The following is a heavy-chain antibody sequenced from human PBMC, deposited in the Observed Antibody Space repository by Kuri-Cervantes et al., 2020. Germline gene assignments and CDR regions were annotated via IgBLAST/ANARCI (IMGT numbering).Heavy chain of an antibody. CDR1: GFSFDDYA. V-gene: IGHV3-53*01. Sequence: GESLKISCAASGFSFDDYAMHWVRQAPGKGLEWVSVIYSSGSTYYADSVKGRFTISRDNSKNTLYLQMNSLRAEDTAVYYCARTALLWFGELLERRTDAFDIWGQGTMVTVSS. CDR2: IYSSGST. J-gene: IGHJ3*02. CDR3: ARTALLWFGELLERRTDAFDI. D-gene: IGHD3-10*01.